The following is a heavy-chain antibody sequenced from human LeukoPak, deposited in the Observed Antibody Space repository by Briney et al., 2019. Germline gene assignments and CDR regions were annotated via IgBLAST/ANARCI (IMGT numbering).Heavy chain of an antibody. Sequence: GGSLRLSCAATGFTFSSYWMSWVRQAPGKGLEWVANINKDGSAKYYVDSVKGRFTISRDNAKNSLYLQMNSLRAEDTAVYYCARDNGYCSGGRCYYYYMDVWGKGTTVTVSS. CDR3: ARDNGYCSGGRCYYYYMDV. CDR1: GFTFSSYW. CDR2: INKDGSAK. J-gene: IGHJ6*03. D-gene: IGHD2-15*01. V-gene: IGHV3-7*01.